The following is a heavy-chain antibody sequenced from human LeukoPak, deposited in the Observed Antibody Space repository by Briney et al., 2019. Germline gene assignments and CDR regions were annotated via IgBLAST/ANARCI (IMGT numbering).Heavy chain of an antibody. CDR3: ARARRDLYYYGMDV. CDR2: IYTSGST. CDR1: GGSISSGSYY. Sequence: SHTLSLTCTVAGGSISSGSYYWRWIRQPAGKGLEWIGRIYTSGSTNYNPSLKSRVTISVDTSKNQFSLKLSSVTAADTAVYYCARARRDLYYYGMDVWGQGTTVTVSS. V-gene: IGHV4-61*02. J-gene: IGHJ6*02. D-gene: IGHD5-24*01.